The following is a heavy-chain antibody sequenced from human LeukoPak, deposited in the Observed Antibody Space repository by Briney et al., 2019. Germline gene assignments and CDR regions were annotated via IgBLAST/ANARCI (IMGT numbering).Heavy chain of an antibody. D-gene: IGHD2-15*01. V-gene: IGHV3-21*01. CDR1: GFTFSSYS. Sequence: GGSLRLSCAASGFTFSSYSMNWVRQAPGKGLEWVSCISSSSSYIDYADSVKGRFTISRDDAKNSLYLQMNSLSAEDTAVYYCARDSIPEDADYWGQGTLVTVSS. J-gene: IGHJ4*02. CDR2: ISSSSSYI. CDR3: ARDSIPEDADY.